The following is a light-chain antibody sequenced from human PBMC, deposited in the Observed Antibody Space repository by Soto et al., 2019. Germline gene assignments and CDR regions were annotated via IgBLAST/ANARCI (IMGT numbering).Light chain of an antibody. V-gene: IGLV1-44*01. CDR1: SSNIGTNS. J-gene: IGLJ2*01. CDR2: TSN. CDR3: AAWDAGLDGPV. Sequence: QSVVTQPPSASGTPGQRVTISCSGTSSNIGTNSVNWYQHLPGTAPKLLTHTSNQRPSGVPDRFSGSKSGTSASLAISGLLSEDEADYYCAAWDAGLDGPVFGGGTKVTVL.